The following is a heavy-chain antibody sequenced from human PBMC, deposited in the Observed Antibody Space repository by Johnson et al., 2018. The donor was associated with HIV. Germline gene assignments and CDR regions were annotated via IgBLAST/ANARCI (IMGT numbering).Heavy chain of an antibody. Sequence: VQLVESGGGLVQPDGSLKLSCAASGFTVSGSAMHWVRQTSGKGLEWVGRIRSETYSYATAYAASVKGRFTISREFARNSLYLQMNSLRAEDTAVYYCARELGEDDYYDSGGDAFDIWGQGTMVTVSS. J-gene: IGHJ3*02. D-gene: IGHD3-22*01. CDR1: GFTVSGSA. V-gene: IGHV3-73*01. CDR2: IRSETYSYAT. CDR3: ARELGEDDYYDSGGDAFDI.